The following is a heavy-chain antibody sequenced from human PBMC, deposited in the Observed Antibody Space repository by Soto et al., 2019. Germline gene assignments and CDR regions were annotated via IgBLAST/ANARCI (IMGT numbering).Heavy chain of an antibody. Sequence: GGSLRLSCAASGFTFSSYWMHWVRQAPGKGLVWVSRINSDGSGTSYADSVKGRFTISRDNAKNTLYLQMNSLRAEDTAVYYCASNRDSYAMDVWGQGTTVTVSS. J-gene: IGHJ6*02. CDR1: GFTFSSYW. CDR3: ASNRDSYAMDV. CDR2: INSDGSGT. V-gene: IGHV3-74*01.